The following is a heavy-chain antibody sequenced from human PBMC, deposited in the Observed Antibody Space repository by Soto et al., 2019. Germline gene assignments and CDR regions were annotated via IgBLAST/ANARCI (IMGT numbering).Heavy chain of an antibody. D-gene: IGHD5-12*01. J-gene: IGHJ4*02. CDR2: IISIFGTP. Sequence: QVQLVQSGAEVKKPGSSVKVSCKASGGTFNSYVFNWVRQAPGQGLEWMGGIISIFGTPNYGQKFQGRVTITADESTSTGFMELSSLTSEDTAIYYCARDLGSGYDPGDYWDQGTLVTVSS. V-gene: IGHV1-69*12. CDR1: GGTFNSYV. CDR3: ARDLGSGYDPGDY.